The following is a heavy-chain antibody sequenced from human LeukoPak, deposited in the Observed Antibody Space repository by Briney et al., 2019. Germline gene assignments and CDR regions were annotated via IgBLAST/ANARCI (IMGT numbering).Heavy chain of an antibody. CDR3: ARDWYDQMVYAQDYYYYYMDV. V-gene: IGHV3-30*02. CDR2: IRYDGSRT. D-gene: IGHD2-8*01. Sequence: GGSLRLSCAASGFTFSTYGIHWARQAPGKGLEWVAFIRYDGSRTHYADSVKGRFTISRDNSKNMVYLQMNSLRSEDTAVYYCARDWYDQMVYAQDYYYYYMDVWGKGTTVTVSS. J-gene: IGHJ6*03. CDR1: GFTFSTYG.